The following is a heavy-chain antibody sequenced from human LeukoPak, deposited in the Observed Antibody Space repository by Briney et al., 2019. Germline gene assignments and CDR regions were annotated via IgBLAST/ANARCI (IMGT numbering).Heavy chain of an antibody. D-gene: IGHD5-18*01. CDR1: GFSFSDSA. V-gene: IGHV3-73*01. CDR3: TTRGDKYGLHY. J-gene: IGHJ4*02. Sequence: PGGSLRLSCAASGFSFSDSAMHWVRQASGKGLEWVGHVRTKTDSYATTYSASVQGRFTISRDDSKNTAYLQMNSLKSEDTAVYYCTTRGDKYGLHYWGQGTLVTVSS. CDR2: VRTKTDSYAT.